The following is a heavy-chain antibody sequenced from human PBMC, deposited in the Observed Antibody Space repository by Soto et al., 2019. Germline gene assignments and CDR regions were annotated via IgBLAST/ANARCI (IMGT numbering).Heavy chain of an antibody. Sequence: ASVKVSCKASGHTFTSYDINWVRQATGQGLEWMGWMNPNSGNTGYAQKFQGRVTMTRNTSISTAYMELSSLRSEDTAVYYCASSDRTGGQHITYAFDIWGQGTMVTVSS. J-gene: IGHJ3*02. CDR2: MNPNSGNT. CDR3: ASSDRTGGQHITYAFDI. D-gene: IGHD3-9*01. CDR1: GHTFTSYD. V-gene: IGHV1-8*01.